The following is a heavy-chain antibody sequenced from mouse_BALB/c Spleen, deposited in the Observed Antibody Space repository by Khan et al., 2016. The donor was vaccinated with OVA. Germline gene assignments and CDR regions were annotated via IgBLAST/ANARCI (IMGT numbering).Heavy chain of an antibody. D-gene: IGHD2-14*01. CDR3: ARVGYNGTMDC. Sequence: QIQLVQSGPALKKPGETVQISCKASGFTFTNYGMNWVKQAPGKGLKWMGWINTYTGEPTFADDFKGRFAFSLETSASTAYLQINSHKNEDTATYFCARVGYNGTMDCWGQGTSVTVSS. V-gene: IGHV9-3-1*01. CDR2: INTYTGEP. CDR1: GFTFTNYG. J-gene: IGHJ4*01.